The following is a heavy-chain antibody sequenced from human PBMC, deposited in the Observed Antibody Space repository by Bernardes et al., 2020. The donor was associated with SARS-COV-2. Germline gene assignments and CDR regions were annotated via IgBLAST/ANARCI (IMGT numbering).Heavy chain of an antibody. V-gene: IGHV3-23*01. D-gene: IGHD3-10*01. J-gene: IGHJ3*02. Sequence: GGSLRLSCVASGDTFSNYAMHWVRQGPGKGLEWVSGIGGNEESTYYADSVKGRFTISRDQSKRTLYLQMNSLRVEDTAVYYCASRPGYKFAGFDIWGQGTMVTVSS. CDR1: GDTFSNYA. CDR3: ASRPGYKFAGFDI. CDR2: IGGNEEST.